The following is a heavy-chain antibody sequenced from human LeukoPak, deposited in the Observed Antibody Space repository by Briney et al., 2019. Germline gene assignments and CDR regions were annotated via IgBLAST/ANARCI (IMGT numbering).Heavy chain of an antibody. CDR1: GGSFSGYY. CDR3: ARHNGVSYLDY. Sequence: PSETLSLTCAVYGGSFSGYYWSWIRQPPGKGLEYIGFIHHSGDTKYNPSLKSRVTMSVDTSKSQFSLRLSSVTAADSAVYYCARHNGVSYLDYWAQGTLVTVSS. D-gene: IGHD2-8*01. V-gene: IGHV4-59*01. J-gene: IGHJ4*02. CDR2: IHHSGDT.